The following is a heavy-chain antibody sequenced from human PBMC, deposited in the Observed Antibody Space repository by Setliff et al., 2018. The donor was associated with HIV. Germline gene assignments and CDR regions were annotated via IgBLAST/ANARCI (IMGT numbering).Heavy chain of an antibody. V-gene: IGHV4-61*09. CDR1: GGSISSGSYY. J-gene: IGHJ5*02. Sequence: SETLSLTCTVSGGSISSGSYYWSWIRQPAGKGLEWIGHIYTSGSTNYNPSLKSRVTISVDTSKNQFSLKLTSVTAADTAVYYCARDPGGLYCTSASCQGGCFDPWGQGTLVTVSS. CDR2: IYTSGST. D-gene: IGHD2-2*01. CDR3: ARDPGGLYCTSASCQGGCFDP.